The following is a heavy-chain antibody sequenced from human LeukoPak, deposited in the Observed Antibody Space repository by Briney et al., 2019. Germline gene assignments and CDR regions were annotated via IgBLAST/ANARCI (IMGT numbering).Heavy chain of an antibody. Sequence: GGSLRLSCAASGFTFSSYSMNWVRQAPGKGLEWVSSISSSGTYIYYAESVKGRFTISRDNAKNSLYLQMNSLRAEDTAVYYCVRSSTVTRYYFDYWGRGTLVTVSS. CDR1: GFTFSSYS. V-gene: IGHV3-21*01. CDR3: VRSSTVTRYYFDY. D-gene: IGHD4-17*01. CDR2: ISSSGTYI. J-gene: IGHJ4*02.